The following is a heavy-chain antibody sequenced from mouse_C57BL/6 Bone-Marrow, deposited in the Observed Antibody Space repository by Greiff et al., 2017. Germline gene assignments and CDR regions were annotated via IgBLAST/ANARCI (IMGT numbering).Heavy chain of an antibody. D-gene: IGHD1-1*01. CDR2: ISSGGDYI. Sequence: EVKLVESGEGLVKPGGSLKLSCAASGFTFSSYAMSWVRQTPEKRLEWVAYISSGGDYIYYADTVKGRFTISRDNARNTLYLQMSSLKSEDTAMYYSTRAYYYGSSYWDCDVRGTGTTVTVSS. CDR3: TRAYYYGSSYWDCDV. V-gene: IGHV5-9-1*02. CDR1: GFTFSSYA. J-gene: IGHJ1*03.